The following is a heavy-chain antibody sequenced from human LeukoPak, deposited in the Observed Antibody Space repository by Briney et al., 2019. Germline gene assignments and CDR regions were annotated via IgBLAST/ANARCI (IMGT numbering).Heavy chain of an antibody. CDR3: ARDDNYGIFVNVDY. V-gene: IGHV1-2*02. CDR1: GYTFTGYY. Sequence: ASVKVPCKASGYTFTGYYMHWVRQAPGQGLEWMGWINPNHGDTNYAQKFQDRVSMTRDTSISTAYMHLSRLRSDDTAVYYCARDDNYGIFVNVDYWGQGTLVTVSS. CDR2: INPNHGDT. J-gene: IGHJ4*02. D-gene: IGHD4-11*01.